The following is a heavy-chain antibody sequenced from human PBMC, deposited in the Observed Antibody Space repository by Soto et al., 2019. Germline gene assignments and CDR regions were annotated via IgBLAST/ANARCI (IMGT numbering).Heavy chain of an antibody. CDR1: GFTLGRYG. CDR2: VSPNGQGI. V-gene: IGHV3-23*01. D-gene: IGHD3-10*01. J-gene: IGHJ4*02. CDR3: AKDRDYPRDYFHY. Sequence: GGSLRLSCAASGFTLGRYGMSWVRQAPGKGLEWVSAVSPNGQGIYYADSVRGRFTISRDFSKNTVFLHMDSLRAEDTAVYYCAKDRDYPRDYFHYWGQGTLVIVSS.